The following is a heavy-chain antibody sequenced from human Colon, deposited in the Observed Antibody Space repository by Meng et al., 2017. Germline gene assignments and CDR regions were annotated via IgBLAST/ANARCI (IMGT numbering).Heavy chain of an antibody. CDR3: ARGGDWGFDY. Sequence: QVHPQEAGPGLVKPSGPLSLTCAVSGASITTRNWWNWVRQAPGKGLEWIGDVFHTGGTSYNPSLESRLTISVDRSKNQFYLNLRSVTAADTATYYCARGGDWGFDYWGPGTLVTGSS. CDR1: GASITTRNW. V-gene: IGHV4-4*02. CDR2: VFHTGGT. J-gene: IGHJ4*02. D-gene: IGHD3-16*01.